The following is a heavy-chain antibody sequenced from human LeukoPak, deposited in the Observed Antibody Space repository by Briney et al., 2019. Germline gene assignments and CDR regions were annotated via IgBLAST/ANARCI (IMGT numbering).Heavy chain of an antibody. D-gene: IGHD2-2*01. CDR2: IYTSGST. CDR3: ATSYAGHDY. Sequence: SETLSLTCTVSGGSISSYYWSWIRQPPGKGLEWIGYIYTSGSTNYNPSLKSRVTISVDTSKNQFSLKLSSVTAADTAVYYCATSYAGHDYWSQGTLVTVSS. CDR1: GGSISSYY. J-gene: IGHJ4*02. V-gene: IGHV4-4*09.